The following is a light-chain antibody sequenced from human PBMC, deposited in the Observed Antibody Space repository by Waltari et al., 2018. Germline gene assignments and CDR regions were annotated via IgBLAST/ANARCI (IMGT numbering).Light chain of an antibody. J-gene: IGLJ1*01. V-gene: IGLV2-23*02. CDR3: CSYAGSSTL. CDR1: SSDVGSYNL. Sequence: QSALTQPASLSGSPGQSITISCTGTSSDVGSYNLVSWYQQHPGKAPKLMIYEVSKRPSGVSNRFSGSKSGNTASLTISGLQAEDEADYYCCSYAGSSTLFGTGTKVTVL. CDR2: EVS.